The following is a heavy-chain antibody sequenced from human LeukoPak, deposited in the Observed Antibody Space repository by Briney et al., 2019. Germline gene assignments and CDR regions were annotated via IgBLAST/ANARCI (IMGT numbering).Heavy chain of an antibody. CDR1: GGSISSYY. CDR2: INHSGST. Sequence: SETLSLTCTVSGGSISSYYWSWIRQPPGKGLEWIGEINHSGSTNYNPSLKSRVTISVDTSKNQFSLKLSSVTAADTAVYYCARRGDIVVVPAASSFDYWGQGTLVTVSS. CDR3: ARRGDIVVVPAASSFDY. V-gene: IGHV4-34*01. D-gene: IGHD2-2*01. J-gene: IGHJ4*02.